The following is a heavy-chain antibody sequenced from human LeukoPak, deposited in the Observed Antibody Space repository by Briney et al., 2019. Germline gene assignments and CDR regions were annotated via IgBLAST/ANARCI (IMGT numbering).Heavy chain of an antibody. CDR2: IYTSGST. CDR1: GGSISSSSYY. Sequence: SETLSLTCTVSGGSISSSSYYWSWIRQPAGKGLEWIGRIYTSGSTNYNPSLKSRVTMSVDTSKNQFSLKLSSVTAADTAVYYCARVTAAAGGLSDYWGQGTLVTVSS. D-gene: IGHD6-13*01. J-gene: IGHJ4*02. CDR3: ARVTAAAGGLSDY. V-gene: IGHV4-61*02.